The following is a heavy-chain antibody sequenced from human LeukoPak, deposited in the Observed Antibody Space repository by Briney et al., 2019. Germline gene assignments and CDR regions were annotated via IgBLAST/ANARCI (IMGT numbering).Heavy chain of an antibody. Sequence: GRSLRLSCEASGFTFSSYGMHWVRQAPGKGLEWVAVIWYDGSNKYYGDSVKGRFTISRDNSKNTVYLQMNSLRDEDTAVYYCARDHGSGWYAVDYWGQGTLVTVSS. D-gene: IGHD6-19*01. CDR2: IWYDGSNK. J-gene: IGHJ4*02. CDR1: GFTFSSYG. V-gene: IGHV3-33*01. CDR3: ARDHGSGWYAVDY.